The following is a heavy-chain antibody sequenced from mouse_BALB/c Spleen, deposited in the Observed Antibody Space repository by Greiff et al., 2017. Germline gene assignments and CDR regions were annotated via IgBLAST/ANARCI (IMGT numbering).Heavy chain of an antibody. CDR3: ARFTTVYYCDD. Sequence: EVKLVESGGGLVQPGGSRKLSCAASGFTFSSFGMHWVRQAPEKGLEWVAYISSGSSTIYYADTVKGRFTISRDNPKNTLFLQMTSLRSEDTARYYCARFTTVYYCDDWGQGTTLTVSS. D-gene: IGHD1-1*01. CDR1: GFTFSSFG. J-gene: IGHJ2*01. V-gene: IGHV5-17*02. CDR2: ISSGSSTI.